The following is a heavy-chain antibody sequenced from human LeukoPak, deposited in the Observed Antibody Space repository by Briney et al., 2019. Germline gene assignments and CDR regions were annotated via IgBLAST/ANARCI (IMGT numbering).Heavy chain of an antibody. Sequence: SETLSLTCTVSGGSISSYYWSWIRQPPGKGLEWIGYIYYSGSTNYNPSLKSRVTISVDTSKNQFSLKLNSVTAADTAVYYCARSSEGRYYYDSSGYSYYYYYMDVWGKGTTVTISS. J-gene: IGHJ6*03. CDR3: ARSSEGRYYYDSSGYSYYYYYMDV. CDR1: GGSISSYY. D-gene: IGHD3-22*01. V-gene: IGHV4-59*01. CDR2: IYYSGST.